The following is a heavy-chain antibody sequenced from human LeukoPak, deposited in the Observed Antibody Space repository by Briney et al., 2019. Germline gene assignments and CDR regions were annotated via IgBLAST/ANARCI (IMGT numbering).Heavy chain of an antibody. CDR1: GYTFTGYY. J-gene: IGHJ4*02. Sequence: ASVKVSCKASGYTFTGYYMHWVRQAPGQGLEWMGWINPNSGGTNYAQKFQGWVTMTRDTSISTAYMELSSLRSEDTAVYYCARGRSVVLRFLEWSQFDYWGQGTLVTVSS. CDR3: ARGRSVVLRFLEWSQFDY. CDR2: INPNSGGT. V-gene: IGHV1-2*04. D-gene: IGHD3-3*01.